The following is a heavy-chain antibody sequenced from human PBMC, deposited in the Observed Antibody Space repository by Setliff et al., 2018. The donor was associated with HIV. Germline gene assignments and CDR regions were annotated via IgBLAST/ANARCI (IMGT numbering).Heavy chain of an antibody. CDR3: ASAHSSLSVYYYYMDV. J-gene: IGHJ6*03. D-gene: IGHD3-3*01. CDR2: IYIGGSST. V-gene: IGHV3-23*03. Sequence: GGSLRLSCAASGFTFNNDAMSWVRQAPGKGLEWVSVIYIGGSSTYYADSVKGRFTISRDKSRNTVFLQMNSLRADDTTVYYWASAHSSLSVYYYYMDVWGKGTTFTGSS. CDR1: GFTFNNDA.